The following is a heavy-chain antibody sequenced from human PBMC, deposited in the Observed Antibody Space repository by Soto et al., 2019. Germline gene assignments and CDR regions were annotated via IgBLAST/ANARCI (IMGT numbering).Heavy chain of an antibody. J-gene: IGHJ4*02. V-gene: IGHV3-15*01. CDR2: IKSKTDGGTT. Sequence: GWSLRLSCAASGFTFSKAYMSWVRQAPGKGLEWVGRIKSKTDGGTTDYAAPVQGRFTISRDDSKNTLYLQMNSLKTEDTAVYYCSRRAEDYWGQGTLVTVSS. CDR1: GFTFSKAY. CDR3: SRRAEDY.